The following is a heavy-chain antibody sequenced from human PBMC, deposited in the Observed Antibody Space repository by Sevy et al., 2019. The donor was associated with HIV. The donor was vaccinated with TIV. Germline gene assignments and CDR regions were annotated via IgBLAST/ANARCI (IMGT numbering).Heavy chain of an antibody. D-gene: IGHD2-2*01. CDR3: AKDPALYCSSTSCSIY. V-gene: IGHV3-23*01. CDR1: GFIFSTYA. J-gene: IGHJ4*02. Sequence: GGSLRLSCAASGFIFSTYAMSWVRQAPGKGLECVSAISGSGGSTYYADSVKGRFTISRDISKNTLYLQMNSLRAEDTAVYYCAKDPALYCSSTSCSIYWGQGTPVTVSS. CDR2: ISGSGGST.